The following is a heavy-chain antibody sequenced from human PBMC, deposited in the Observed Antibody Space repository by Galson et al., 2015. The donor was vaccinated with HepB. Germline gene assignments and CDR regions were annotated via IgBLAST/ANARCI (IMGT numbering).Heavy chain of an antibody. CDR3: ARVRTRRPPHYYYGLDV. Sequence: CAISGDSVSSNTAAWNWIRQSPSRGLEWLGRTYYRSKWCQDYAVSVKSRMTINSDTSKNQFSLHLNSVTPEDTAVYYSARVRTRRPPHYYYGLDVWGHGTTVTVSS. CDR1: GDSVSSNTAA. CDR2: TYYRSKWCQ. J-gene: IGHJ6*02. V-gene: IGHV6-1*01.